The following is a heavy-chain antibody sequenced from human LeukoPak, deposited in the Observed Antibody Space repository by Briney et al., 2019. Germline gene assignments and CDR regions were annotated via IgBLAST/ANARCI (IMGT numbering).Heavy chain of an antibody. J-gene: IGHJ6*03. CDR3: SRGYYDTSGPHPYNYYMDV. D-gene: IGHD3-22*01. CDR1: GGTFSSYA. V-gene: IGHV1-69*13. Sequence: EASVKVSCKASGGTFSSYAISWVRQAPGQGLEWMGGIIPIFDIADYAQKFQGRVTITADESTRTAYMELGSLRSEDTAVYYCSRGYYDTSGPHPYNYYMDVWGKGTTVTVSS. CDR2: IIPIFDIA.